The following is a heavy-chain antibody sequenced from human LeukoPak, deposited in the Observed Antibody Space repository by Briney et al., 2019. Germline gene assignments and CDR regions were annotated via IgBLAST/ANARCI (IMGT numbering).Heavy chain of an antibody. CDR2: ISSSSSTI. D-gene: IGHD3-9*01. V-gene: IGHV3-48*01. CDR1: GFTLSSYC. CDR3: ARRIDILTGYFCFDY. J-gene: IGHJ4*02. Sequence: GGALRLSCAASGFTLSSYCMNLVRQAPGGGLEGVLYISSSSSTIYYADSVKGRFTISRDNAKNSLYLQMNSLRAEDTAVYYCARRIDILTGYFCFDYWGQGTLVTVSS.